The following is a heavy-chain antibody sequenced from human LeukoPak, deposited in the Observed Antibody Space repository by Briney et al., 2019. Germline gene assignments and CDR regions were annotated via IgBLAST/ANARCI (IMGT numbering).Heavy chain of an antibody. V-gene: IGHV3-33*01. J-gene: IGHJ3*02. CDR1: GFTFSKHG. CDR3: AREDDGFDI. CDR2: IYHDGTNK. Sequence: GGSPRLSCASSGFTFSKHGMHWVRQAPGKGLEWVAVIYHDGTNKYYAHSVKGRFTISRDNSKNTLFLQMNSLRGEDTAVYFCAREDDGFDIWGQGTPVTVSS.